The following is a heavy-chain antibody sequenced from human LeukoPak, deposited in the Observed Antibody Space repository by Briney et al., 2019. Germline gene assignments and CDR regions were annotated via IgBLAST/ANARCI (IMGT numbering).Heavy chain of an antibody. CDR3: TTTIAAAGTTDY. V-gene: IGHV3-15*01. Sequence: PGGSLRLSCAASGFTFSNAWMSWVRQAPGKGLEWVGGIKSKTDGGTTDYAAPVKGRFTISRDDSKNTLYLQMNSLKTEDTAVYYCTTTIAAAGTTDYWGQGTLVTVSS. CDR2: IKSKTDGGTT. J-gene: IGHJ4*02. D-gene: IGHD6-13*01. CDR1: GFTFSNAW.